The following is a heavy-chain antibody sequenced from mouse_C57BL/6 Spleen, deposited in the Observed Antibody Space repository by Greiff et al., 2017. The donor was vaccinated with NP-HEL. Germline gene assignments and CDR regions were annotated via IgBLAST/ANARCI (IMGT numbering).Heavy chain of an antibody. CDR3: ARDRYYGSSKDWYFDV. Sequence: EVKVVESGGGLVKPGGSLKLSCAASGFTFSSYAMSWVRQTPEKRLEWVATISDGGSYTYYPDNVKGRFTISRDNAKNNLYLQMSHLKSEDTAMYYGARDRYYGSSKDWYFDVWGTGTTVTVSS. CDR1: GFTFSSYA. J-gene: IGHJ1*03. CDR2: ISDGGSYT. V-gene: IGHV5-4*01. D-gene: IGHD1-1*01.